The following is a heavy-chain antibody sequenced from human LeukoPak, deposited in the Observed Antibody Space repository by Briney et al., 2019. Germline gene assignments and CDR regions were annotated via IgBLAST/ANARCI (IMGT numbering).Heavy chain of an antibody. CDR3: ARDSKLLYGSGSYFRPLGFDY. D-gene: IGHD3-10*01. CDR1: GYTFTSYG. CDR2: ISAYNGNT. V-gene: IGHV1-18*01. Sequence: ASVKVSCKASGYTFTSYGISWVRQAPGQGLEWKGWISAYNGNTNYAQKLQGRVTMTTDTSTSTAYMELRSLRSDDTAVYYCARDSKLLYGSGSYFRPLGFDYWGQGTLVTVSS. J-gene: IGHJ4*02.